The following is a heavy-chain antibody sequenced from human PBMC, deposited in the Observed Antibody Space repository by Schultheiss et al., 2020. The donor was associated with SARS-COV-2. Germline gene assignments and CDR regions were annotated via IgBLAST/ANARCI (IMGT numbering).Heavy chain of an antibody. D-gene: IGHD1-14*01. CDR1: GSTFSSYS. CDR2: ISSSSSTI. J-gene: IGHJ4*02. CDR3: ARRTMLAFDY. Sequence: GESLKISCAASGSTFSSYSMNWVRQAPGKGLEWVSYISSSSSTIYYADSVKGRFTISRDNAKNSLYLQMNSLRAEDTAVYYCARRTMLAFDYWGQGTLVTVSS. V-gene: IGHV3-48*04.